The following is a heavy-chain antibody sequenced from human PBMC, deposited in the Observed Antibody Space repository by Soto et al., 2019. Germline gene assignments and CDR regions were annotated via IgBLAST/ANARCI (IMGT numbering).Heavy chain of an antibody. CDR3: VRDVRYVDL. J-gene: IGHJ5*02. Sequence: EVQLVESGGGLVQPGGSLRLSCAASGFTFSSYSMNWVRQAPGTGLEWLSFTSSTGSTIYYADSVKGRFTISRDNAKNSLFLQMNSLRDEDTAVYYCVRDVRYVDLWGQGTLVAVSS. CDR1: GFTFSSYS. V-gene: IGHV3-48*02. D-gene: IGHD2-2*01. CDR2: TSSTGSTI.